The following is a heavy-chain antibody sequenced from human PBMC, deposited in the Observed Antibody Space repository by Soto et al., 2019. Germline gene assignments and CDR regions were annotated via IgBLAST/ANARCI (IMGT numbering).Heavy chain of an antibody. J-gene: IGHJ6*02. V-gene: IGHV3-11*01. D-gene: IGHD3-3*01. CDR3: ARAWKIEKFGVISMSKGLDV. CDR2: SSNRDRST. Sequence: GGSLRLSCAASGFIFSDYYMTWIRQAPGKGLEWLSCSSNRDRSTYYADSVKDRFVVSKDNAKNLVYLQMNSLRAEDTAVYFCARAWKIEKFGVISMSKGLDVWGQGTTVTVSS. CDR1: GFIFSDYY.